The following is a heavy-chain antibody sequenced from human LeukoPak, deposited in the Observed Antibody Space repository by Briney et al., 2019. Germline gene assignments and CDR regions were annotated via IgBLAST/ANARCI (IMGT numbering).Heavy chain of an antibody. V-gene: IGHV1-18*01. J-gene: IGHJ4*02. Sequence: ASVKVSCKASRYPFTNYGISWVRQAPGQGLEWMGWISTYNVNTNYAQRLQGRVTMTTDTSTSTAYMELRSLRSDDTAVYYCARDYGDYFWGQGTLVTVSS. CDR3: ARDYGDYF. D-gene: IGHD4-17*01. CDR2: ISTYNVNT. CDR1: RYPFTNYG.